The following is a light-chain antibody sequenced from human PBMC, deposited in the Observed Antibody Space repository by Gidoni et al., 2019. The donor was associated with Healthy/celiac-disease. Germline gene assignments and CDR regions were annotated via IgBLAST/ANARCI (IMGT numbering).Light chain of an antibody. CDR3: MQALQTPRT. CDR1: QSPLHSNGYND. CDR2: LGS. V-gene: IGKV2-28*01. Sequence: DIVLTQSTLSLPVTPGEQASISCRSSQSPLHSNGYNDLDWYLQRPGQSPQLLIYLGSNRASGVPDRFSGSGSGTDFTLKISRVEAEDVWVYYCMQALQTPRTFGQGTKVEIK. J-gene: IGKJ1*01.